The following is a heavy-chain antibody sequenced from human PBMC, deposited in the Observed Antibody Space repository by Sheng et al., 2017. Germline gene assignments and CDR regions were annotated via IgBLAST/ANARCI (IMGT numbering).Heavy chain of an antibody. CDR1: GFTFSSYT. CDR2: IAYDGIHK. Sequence: QVQLVESGGGVVQPGRSLRLSCAASGFTFSSYTMHWVRQPPGKGLEWVAFIAYDGIHKYYADSVKGRFTISRDNSKNSLYLQITSLRAEDTALYFCARDRYYASGSSSFDFWGQGTLVTVSS. D-gene: IGHD3-10*01. CDR3: ARDRYYASGSSSFDF. J-gene: IGHJ4*02. V-gene: IGHV3-30*04.